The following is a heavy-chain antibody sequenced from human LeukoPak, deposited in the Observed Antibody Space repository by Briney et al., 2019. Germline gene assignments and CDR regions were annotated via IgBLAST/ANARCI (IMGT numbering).Heavy chain of an antibody. CDR1: GGSFSGYY. CDR3: ARGRRYYYDSSGYYMDV. J-gene: IGHJ6*02. CDR2: INHSGST. V-gene: IGHV4-34*01. D-gene: IGHD3-22*01. Sequence: PSETLSLTCAVYGGSFSGYYWSWIRQPPGKGLEWIGEINHSGSTSYNPSLKSRVTISVDTSKNQFSLKLSSVTAADTAVYYCARGRRYYYDSSGYYMDVWGQGTTVTVSS.